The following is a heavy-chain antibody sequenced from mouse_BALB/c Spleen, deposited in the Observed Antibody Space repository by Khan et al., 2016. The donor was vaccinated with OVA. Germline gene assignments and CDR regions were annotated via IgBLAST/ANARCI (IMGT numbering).Heavy chain of an antibody. D-gene: IGHD2-10*01. V-gene: IGHV1S132*01. CDR2: IFPGTGTT. Sequence: QVQLKQSGAELVKPGASVKLSCKTSGYTFTSYWIQWVKQRPGQGLGWIGEIFPGTGTTYYNENFKAKATLTIDTSSSTAYIQLSSLTSEDSAVYFCARAYFGNYDFAYWGQGTLVTVSA. CDR1: GYTFTSYW. CDR3: ARAYFGNYDFAY. J-gene: IGHJ3*01.